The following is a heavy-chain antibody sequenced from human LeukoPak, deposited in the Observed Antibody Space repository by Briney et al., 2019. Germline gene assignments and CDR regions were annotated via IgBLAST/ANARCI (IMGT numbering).Heavy chain of an antibody. J-gene: IGHJ4*02. Sequence: GGSLRLSCAASGFTFGSYVMSWVRQAPGKGLEWVSGISGSGDNTYYADSVKGRFTISRDNSKNTLYLQMNSLRAEDTAVYYCANTFSGWYSFFDYWGQGTLVTVSS. CDR3: ANTFSGWYSFFDY. V-gene: IGHV3-23*01. CDR1: GFTFGSYV. CDR2: ISGSGDNT. D-gene: IGHD6-19*01.